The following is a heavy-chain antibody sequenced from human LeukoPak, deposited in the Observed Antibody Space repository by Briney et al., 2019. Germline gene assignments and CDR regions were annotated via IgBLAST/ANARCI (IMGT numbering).Heavy chain of an antibody. CDR2: INDDGSFR. CDR1: GITFSGAG. J-gene: IGHJ1*01. Sequence: GGSLRLSCAASGITFSGAGMHWVRQAPGKGLVWVSRINDDGSFRRYANSVKGRFTISRDNAKNTLFLRMDSLRAEDTAVYYCARVSGPGMNEYYHLWGQGTLVTVSS. CDR3: ARVSGPGMNEYYHL. V-gene: IGHV3-74*01. D-gene: IGHD3-10*01.